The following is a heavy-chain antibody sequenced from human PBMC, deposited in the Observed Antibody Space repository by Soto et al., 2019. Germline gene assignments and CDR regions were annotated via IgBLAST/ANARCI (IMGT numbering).Heavy chain of an antibody. Sequence: RRLSCAASGFTFSSYAMSWVRQAPGKGLEWVSAISGSGGSTYYADSVKGRFTISRDNSKNTLYLQMNSLRAEDTAVYYCAKAGEDFWSGYYMAPDAFDIWGQGTMVTVSS. J-gene: IGHJ3*02. CDR2: ISGSGGST. D-gene: IGHD3-3*01. V-gene: IGHV3-23*01. CDR1: GFTFSSYA. CDR3: AKAGEDFWSGYYMAPDAFDI.